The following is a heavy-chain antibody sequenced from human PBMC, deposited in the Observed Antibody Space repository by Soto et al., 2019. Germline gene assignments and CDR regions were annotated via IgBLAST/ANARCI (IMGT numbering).Heavy chain of an antibody. CDR2: IMPVFPTP. J-gene: IGHJ6*01. CDR1: GGTFRTSA. Sequence: QVQLVQSGAEVKKPGSSVKVSCKTSGGTFRTSAISWVRQAPGQGLEWMGGIMPVFPTPDYAQKFQGRVTITADESTGTAYMELSSLRSEDTAVYYCARDKDQQQLGGNYYYIMDVWGQGTTVTVSS. CDR3: ARDKDQQQLGGNYYYIMDV. V-gene: IGHV1-69*12. D-gene: IGHD2-2*01.